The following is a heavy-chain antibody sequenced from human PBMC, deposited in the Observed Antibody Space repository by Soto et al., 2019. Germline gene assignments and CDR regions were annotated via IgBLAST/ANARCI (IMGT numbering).Heavy chain of an antibody. CDR1: GFTLSNYW. D-gene: IGHD5-18*01. CDR2: INSGGTTT. J-gene: IGHJ6*03. CDR3: ARVRPGYSYGGITRYYYYMDV. Sequence: EVQLVESGGGLVQPGGSLRLSCTASGFTLSNYWMRWVRQGPGKGLVWVSLINSGGTTTNYADSVKGRFTISRDNAKNTLYLQMDSLRAEDTAVYYCARVRPGYSYGGITRYYYYMDVWGRGTTVTVSS. V-gene: IGHV3-74*01.